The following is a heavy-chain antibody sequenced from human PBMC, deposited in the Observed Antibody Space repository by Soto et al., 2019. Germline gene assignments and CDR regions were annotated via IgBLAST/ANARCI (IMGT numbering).Heavy chain of an antibody. CDR1: GGSISSGGYS. Sequence: SETLSLTCAVSGGSISSGGYSWSWIRQPPGKGLEWIGYIYHSGSTYYNPSLKSRVTISVDRSKTQFSLKLSSVTAADTAVYYCARAPDSYDFWSGYFPGWFDPWGQGTLVTVSS. CDR2: IYHSGST. D-gene: IGHD3-3*01. V-gene: IGHV4-30-2*01. J-gene: IGHJ5*02. CDR3: ARAPDSYDFWSGYFPGWFDP.